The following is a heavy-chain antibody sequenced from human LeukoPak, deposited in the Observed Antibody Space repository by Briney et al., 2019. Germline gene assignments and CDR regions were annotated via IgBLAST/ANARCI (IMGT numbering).Heavy chain of an antibody. D-gene: IGHD6-6*01. J-gene: IGHJ4*02. CDR2: IDPSDSHT. V-gene: IGHV5-10-1*01. CDR3: ARHYSSSSNGGDYFDY. CDR1: GYSFTSYW. Sequence: GESLKISCQGSGYSFTSYWISWVRQMPGKGLEWMGRIDPSDSHTNHSPSFQGHVTISADKSISTAYLQWSSLKASDTAMYYCARHYSSSSNGGDYFDYWGQGTLVTVSS.